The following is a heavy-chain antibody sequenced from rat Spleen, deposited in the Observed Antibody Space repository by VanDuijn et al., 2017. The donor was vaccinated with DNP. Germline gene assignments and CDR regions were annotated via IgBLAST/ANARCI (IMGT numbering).Heavy chain of an antibody. V-gene: IGHV5-19*01. CDR1: GFTFSNYG. Sequence: EVQLVESGGGLVQPGRSLKLSCAASGFTFSNYGMHWIRQAPTKGLEWVASISPSGGSTYYRDSVKGRVTISRVNAKSTLYLQMDSLRSEDTAAYDCARLGDGGRFDYWGQGVMVTVSS. CDR3: ARLGDGGRFDY. D-gene: IGHD1-11*01. J-gene: IGHJ2*01. CDR2: ISPSGGST.